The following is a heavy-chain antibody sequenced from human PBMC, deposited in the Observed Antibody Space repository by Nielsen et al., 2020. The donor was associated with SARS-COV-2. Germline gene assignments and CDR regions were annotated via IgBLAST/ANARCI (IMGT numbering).Heavy chain of an antibody. CDR3: ARHGAADMKGFDY. V-gene: IGHV4-31*03. J-gene: IGHJ4*02. CDR1: GGSISSGGYY. Sequence: SETLSLTCTVSGGSISSGGYYWSWIRQHPGKGLEWIGYIYYSGSTYYNPSLKSRVTISVDTSKNQFSLKLSSVTAADTAFYYCARHGAADMKGFDYWGQGTLVTVSS. D-gene: IGHD3-9*01. CDR2: IYYSGST.